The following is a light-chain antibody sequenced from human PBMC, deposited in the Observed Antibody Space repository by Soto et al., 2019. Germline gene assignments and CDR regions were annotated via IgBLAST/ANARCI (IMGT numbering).Light chain of an antibody. J-gene: IGLJ1*01. CDR3: NSYAGSNIYV. CDR1: SSNIGSGYD. V-gene: IGLV1-40*01. CDR2: GVT. Sequence: QSVVTQPPSVSGAPGQRVTISCTGTSSNIGSGYDVHWYQHLPGTAPKLLIYGVTKRPSGVPDRFSGSKSGNTASLTVSGLQADDEASYYCNSYAGSNIYVFGTGTKVTVL.